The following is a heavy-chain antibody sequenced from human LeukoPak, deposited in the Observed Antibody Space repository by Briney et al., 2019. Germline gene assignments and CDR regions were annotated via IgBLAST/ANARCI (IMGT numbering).Heavy chain of an antibody. D-gene: IGHD3-3*01. V-gene: IGHV4-39*01. CDR3: AKHLRRRFFSKTLGFDP. J-gene: IGHJ5*02. Sequence: SETLSLTCTVSGGSISSSSYYWGWIRQPPGKGLEWIGNIYYSGSTYYSPSLNSRVTISVDTSKNQFSLKLSSVAAADTAVYYCAKHLRRRFFSKTLGFDPWGQGTLVTVSS. CDR1: GGSISSSSYY. CDR2: IYYSGST.